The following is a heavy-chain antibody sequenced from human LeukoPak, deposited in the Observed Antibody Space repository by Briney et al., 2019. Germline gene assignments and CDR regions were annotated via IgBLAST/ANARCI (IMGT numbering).Heavy chain of an antibody. D-gene: IGHD2-15*01. CDR1: GGSISSGGYY. Sequence: SETLSLTCTVSGGSISSGGYYWSWIRQHPGKGLEWIGYIYYSGSTYYNPSLKSRVTISVDTSKNQFSLKLSSVTAADTAVYYCARGGVVVAAIREYYFDYWGQGTLVTVSS. CDR2: IYYSGST. J-gene: IGHJ4*02. V-gene: IGHV4-31*03. CDR3: ARGGVVVAAIREYYFDY.